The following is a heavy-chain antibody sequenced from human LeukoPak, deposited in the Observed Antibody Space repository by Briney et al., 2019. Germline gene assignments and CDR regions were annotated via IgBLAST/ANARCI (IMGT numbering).Heavy chain of an antibody. J-gene: IGHJ5*02. CDR3: ARERASNNHDNWFDP. Sequence: SETLSLTCAVYGASFNDYYWSWIRHSPTKGLEWIGEVNRSGSAKYNPSLRSRVTISADKSKKQFFLRLSPVAAADSGVYYCARERASNNHDNWFDPWGQGTLVTVSS. CDR2: VNRSGSA. CDR1: GASFNDYY. V-gene: IGHV4-34*01.